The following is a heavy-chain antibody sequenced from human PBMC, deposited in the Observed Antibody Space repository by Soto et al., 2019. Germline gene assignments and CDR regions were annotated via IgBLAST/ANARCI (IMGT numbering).Heavy chain of an antibody. Sequence: SVKVSCKASGGTFSSYAISWVRQAPGQGLEWMGGIIPIFGTANYAQKFQGRVTITADESTSTAYMELSSLRSEDTAVYYCARDPFSPPYYYYGMDVWGQGTTVTVSS. J-gene: IGHJ6*02. D-gene: IGHD3-3*01. CDR3: ARDPFSPPYYYYGMDV. CDR1: GGTFSSYA. V-gene: IGHV1-69*13. CDR2: IIPIFGTA.